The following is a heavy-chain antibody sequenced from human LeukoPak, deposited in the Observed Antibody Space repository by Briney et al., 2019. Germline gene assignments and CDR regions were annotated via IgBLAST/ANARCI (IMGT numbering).Heavy chain of an antibody. CDR2: ISSSGSTI. V-gene: IGHV3-48*03. CDR3: ARDNHYGDHDNFDY. J-gene: IGHJ4*02. CDR1: GFTFSNYE. Sequence: QPGGSLRLSCAASGFTFSNYEMNWVRQAPGKGLEWVSYISSSGSTIYYADSVKGRFTISRDNAKNSLYLQMNSLRAEDTAVYCCARDNHYGDHDNFDYWGQGTLVTVSS. D-gene: IGHD4-17*01.